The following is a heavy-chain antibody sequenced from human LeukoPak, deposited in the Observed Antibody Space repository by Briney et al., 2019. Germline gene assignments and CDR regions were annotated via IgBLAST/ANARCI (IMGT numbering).Heavy chain of an antibody. Sequence: SETLSLTCAVSGGSISSYYWSWIRQPPGKGLEWLGDIYYTGTTKYNPSLKRRVTISVDTSKNQFSLKLRSVTAADTAVYYCARAPFSRGFGEYYFDYWGQGTLVTVSS. CDR1: GGSISSYY. CDR2: IYYTGTT. V-gene: IGHV4-59*01. J-gene: IGHJ4*02. D-gene: IGHD3-10*01. CDR3: ARAPFSRGFGEYYFDY.